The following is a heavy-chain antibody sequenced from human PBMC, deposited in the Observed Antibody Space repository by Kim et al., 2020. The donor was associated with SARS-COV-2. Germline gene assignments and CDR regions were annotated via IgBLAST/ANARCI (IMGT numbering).Heavy chain of an antibody. CDR3: ASLHSYYYGDRLPTDI. CDR2: ISSGSSSI. Sequence: GGSLRLSCAASGFSFSSYSMNWVRQAPGKGLEWVSSISSGSSSIYYADSVNGRFTISRDNAKNSLSLQMNSLRAEDTAVYYCASLHSYYYGDRLPTDIWG. D-gene: IGHD3-10*01. CDR1: GFSFSSYS. V-gene: IGHV3-21*01. J-gene: IGHJ3*02.